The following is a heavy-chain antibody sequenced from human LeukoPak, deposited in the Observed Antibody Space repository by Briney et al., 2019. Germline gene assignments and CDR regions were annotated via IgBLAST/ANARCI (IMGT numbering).Heavy chain of an antibody. CDR1: GYTFTSNY. CDR3: AKSGLSISAARQLDY. V-gene: IGHV1-46*01. CDR2: IYPRDGST. D-gene: IGHD6-13*01. J-gene: IGHJ4*02. Sequence: ASVKVSCKAPGYTFTSNYIHWVRQAPGQGLEWMGMIYPRDGSTSYAQKFQGRVTVTRDTSTSTVHMELSGLRSEDTAIYYCAKSGLSISAARQLDYWGQGTLVTVSS.